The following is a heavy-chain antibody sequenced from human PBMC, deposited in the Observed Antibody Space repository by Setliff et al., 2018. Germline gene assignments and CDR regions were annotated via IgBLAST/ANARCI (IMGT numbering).Heavy chain of an antibody. CDR3: ARHRVGNSGYAIPILDF. Sequence: GESLKIYWKASGYSFTDYWIAWVRQMPGKGLEWMGIIYPSNSNIKYSPSFEAQITFSVDKSITTAYLQWSSLKASDTATYYCARHRVGNSGYAIPILDFWGQGALVTVSS. D-gene: IGHD5-12*01. V-gene: IGHV5-51*01. CDR2: IYPSNSNI. J-gene: IGHJ4*02. CDR1: GYSFTDYW.